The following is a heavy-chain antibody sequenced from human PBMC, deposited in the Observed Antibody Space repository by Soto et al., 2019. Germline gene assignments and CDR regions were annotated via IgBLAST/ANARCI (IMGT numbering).Heavy chain of an antibody. CDR3: ASFGLHLRELSLYPFDY. J-gene: IGHJ4*02. D-gene: IGHD3-16*02. CDR2: ISSSSTTI. CDR1: GFIFSSYS. Sequence: EVQLVESGGGLVQPGGSLRLSCAASGFIFSSYSMNWVRQAPGKGLEWISYISSSSTTIYYADSVKGRFTISRDNAKNSLYLQMNSLRAEDTAVYYCASFGLHLRELSLYPFDYWGQGTLVTVSS. V-gene: IGHV3-48*01.